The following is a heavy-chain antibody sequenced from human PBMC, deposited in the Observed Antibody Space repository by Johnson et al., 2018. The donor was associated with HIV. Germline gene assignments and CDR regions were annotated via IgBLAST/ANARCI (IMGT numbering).Heavy chain of an antibody. CDR2: ISGSGAST. Sequence: VQLVESGGGLVQPGRSLRLSCAASGFTFHDYGMHWVRQAPGKGLEWVSAISGSGASTYYADSLKGRCTISRDNSKNTLYLQMNRLRAEDTALYYCAKDIYGYDAFDIWGQGTMVTVSS. V-gene: IGHV3-23*04. CDR3: AKDIYGYDAFDI. J-gene: IGHJ3*02. CDR1: GFTFHDYG. D-gene: IGHD5-24*01.